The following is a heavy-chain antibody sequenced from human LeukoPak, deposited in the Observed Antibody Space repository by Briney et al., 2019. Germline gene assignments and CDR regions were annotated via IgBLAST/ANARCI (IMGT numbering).Heavy chain of an antibody. J-gene: IGHJ5*02. CDR3: ARERPLNNNRFDP. Sequence: KFQGRVTITRDTSASTAYMELSSLRSEDTAVYYCARERPLNNNRFDPWGQGTLVTVSS. V-gene: IGHV1-3*01.